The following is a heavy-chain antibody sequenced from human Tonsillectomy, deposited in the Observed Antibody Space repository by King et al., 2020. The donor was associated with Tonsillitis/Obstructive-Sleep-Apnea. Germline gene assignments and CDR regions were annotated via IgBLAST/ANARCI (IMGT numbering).Heavy chain of an antibody. CDR3: AREVAGILDYFDY. V-gene: IGHV1-2*05. D-gene: IGHD6-19*01. Sequence: VQLVESGAEVKKPGASVKVSCKASGYTFTGYYMHWVRQAPGQGLEWMGLINPNSGGTNYAQKFQGRVTMTRDTSISTAYMELSRLRSDDTVVYYCAREVAGILDYFDYWGQGTLVTVSS. J-gene: IGHJ4*02. CDR1: GYTFTGYY. CDR2: INPNSGGT.